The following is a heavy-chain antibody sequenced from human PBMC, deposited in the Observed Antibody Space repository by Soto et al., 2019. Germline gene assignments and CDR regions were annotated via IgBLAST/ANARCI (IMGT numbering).Heavy chain of an antibody. CDR2: ISAYNGDT. V-gene: IGHV1-18*04. CDR1: GYTFTSYG. D-gene: IGHD6-6*01. J-gene: IGHJ5*02. CDR3: ARGQEYSTSGLYWFDL. Sequence: VQLVQSGAEVKKPGASVKVSCKASGYTFTSYGITWVRQAPGQGLEWMGWISAYNGDTNYAPRLQGRVTMTTDTSTSTVYMELKSLKSDDTAVYYCARGQEYSTSGLYWFDLWGQGTLVTVSS.